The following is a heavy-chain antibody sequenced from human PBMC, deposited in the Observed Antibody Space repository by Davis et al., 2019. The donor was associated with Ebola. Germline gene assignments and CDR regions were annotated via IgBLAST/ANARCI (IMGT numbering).Heavy chain of an antibody. D-gene: IGHD3-22*01. CDR3: ARDVYYYDSSGYGYYYGMDV. V-gene: IGHV3-66*01. Sequence: GGSLRLSCAASGFTVSSNYMSWVRQAPGKGLEWVSVIYSGGSTYYADSVKGRFTISRDNSKNTLYLQMNSLRAEDTAVYYCARDVYYYDSSGYGYYYGMDVWGQGTTVTVSS. CDR2: IYSGGST. J-gene: IGHJ6*02. CDR1: GFTVSSNY.